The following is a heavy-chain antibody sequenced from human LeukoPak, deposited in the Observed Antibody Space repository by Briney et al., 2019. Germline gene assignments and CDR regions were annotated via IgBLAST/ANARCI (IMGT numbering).Heavy chain of an antibody. Sequence: PGGSLRLSCAVSGFNAYDNYMSWVRQSPGKGLEWVSLILRGNKHYRDSVEGRFTISRDDSQNTVHLQMNSLRAEDTAVYFCATSDSYHWLLEHWGQGTPVTVSS. CDR3: ATSDSYHWLLEH. CDR2: ILRGNK. CDR1: GFNAYDNY. J-gene: IGHJ1*01. V-gene: IGHV3-53*01. D-gene: IGHD1-1*01.